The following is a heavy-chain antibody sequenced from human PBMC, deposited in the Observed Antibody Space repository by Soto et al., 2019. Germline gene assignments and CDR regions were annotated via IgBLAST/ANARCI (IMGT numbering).Heavy chain of an antibody. CDR3: ARSLGMITFGGVIVGEAQTYDY. Sequence: GGSLRLSCAASGFTFSSYSMNWVRQAPGKGLEWVSSISSSSSYIYYADSVKGRFTISRDNAKNSLYLQMNSLRAEDTAVYYCARSLGMITFGGVIVGEAQTYDYWGQGTLVTVSS. J-gene: IGHJ4*02. CDR1: GFTFSSYS. V-gene: IGHV3-21*01. CDR2: ISSSSSYI. D-gene: IGHD3-16*02.